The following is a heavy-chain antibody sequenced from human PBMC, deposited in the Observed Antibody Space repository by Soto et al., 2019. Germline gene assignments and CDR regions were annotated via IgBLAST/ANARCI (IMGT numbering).Heavy chain of an antibody. CDR2: IYYSGST. V-gene: IGHV4-31*03. CDR3: ARGPDILTGYPLDY. Sequence: QVQLQESGPGLVKPSQTLSLTCTVSGGSISSSGYYWSWIRQHPGKGLEWIGYIYYSGSTYYNPSLKSRVTISVDTSKNQFSLKLSSVTAADTAVYYCARGPDILTGYPLDYWGQGTLVTVSS. J-gene: IGHJ4*02. CDR1: GGSISSSGYY. D-gene: IGHD3-9*01.